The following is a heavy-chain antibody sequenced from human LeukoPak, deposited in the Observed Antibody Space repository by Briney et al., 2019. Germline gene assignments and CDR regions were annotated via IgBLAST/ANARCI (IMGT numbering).Heavy chain of an antibody. CDR1: GGSISNSSHY. Sequence: PSETLSLTCTVSGGSISNSSHYWGWIRQPPGKGLEWIGSMYYSGRTYYNPSLKSRVTISVDTSKNQFSLKLSSVTAADTAVYYCARGKYQLDYWGQGTLVTVSS. J-gene: IGHJ4*02. CDR3: ARGKYQLDY. CDR2: MYYSGRT. D-gene: IGHD2-2*01. V-gene: IGHV4-39*01.